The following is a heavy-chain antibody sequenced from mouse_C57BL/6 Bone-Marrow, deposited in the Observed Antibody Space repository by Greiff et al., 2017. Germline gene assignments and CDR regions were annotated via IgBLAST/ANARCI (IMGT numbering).Heavy chain of an antibody. D-gene: IGHD1-3*01. CDR3: ARLGAQSYYAMAN. CDR2: IYPGSGST. Sequence: QVQLQQPGAELVKPGASVKMSCKASGYTFTSYWITWVKQRPGQGLEWIGDIYPGSGSTNYNEKFKSKATLTVDTSSSTADMQLSSLTSEDSAVYVCARLGAQSYYAMANWGQGTSVSVAS. V-gene: IGHV1-55*01. CDR1: GYTFTSYW. J-gene: IGHJ4*01.